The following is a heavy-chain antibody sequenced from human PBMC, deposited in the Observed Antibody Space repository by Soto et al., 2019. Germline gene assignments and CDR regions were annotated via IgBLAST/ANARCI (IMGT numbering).Heavy chain of an antibody. CDR1: GGSTRSSLYQ. Sequence: SETLSLTCTVSGGSTRSSLYQWVWIRQPPGKGLEWIGYINYSGRTYYKPSLKSRVSISLDTSKNQFSLSLTSDDTAVYYCAKNGQPPYYYYGLDVWGQGTKVTVSS. J-gene: IGHJ6*02. CDR2: INYSGRT. CDR3: AKNGQPPYYYYGLDV. V-gene: IGHV4-39*07. D-gene: IGHD2-8*01.